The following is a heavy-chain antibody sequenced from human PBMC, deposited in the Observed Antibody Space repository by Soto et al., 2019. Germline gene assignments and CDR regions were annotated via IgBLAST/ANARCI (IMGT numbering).Heavy chain of an antibody. CDR3: ARGHQLLQGGYYYYGMDV. J-gene: IGHJ6*02. Sequence: SETLSLTCAVYGGSFSGYYWIWIRQPPGKGLEWIGEINHSGSTNYNPSLKSRVTISVDTSKNQFSLKLSSVTAADTAVYYCARGHQLLQGGYYYYGMDVWGQGTTVTVSS. D-gene: IGHD2-2*01. CDR2: INHSGST. V-gene: IGHV4-34*01. CDR1: GGSFSGYY.